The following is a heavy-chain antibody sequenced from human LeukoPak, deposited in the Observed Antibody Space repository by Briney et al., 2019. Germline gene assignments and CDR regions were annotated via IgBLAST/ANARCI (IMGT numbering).Heavy chain of an antibody. CDR1: GYTFTRHY. J-gene: IGHJ5*02. D-gene: IGHD5-24*01. Sequence: ASVKVSCKSSGYTFTRHYLHWVRQAPGQGLEWVGLINPTGTSSWSAQKFQGRVTLTRDMSTSTDYMELSSLRSEDTVVYYCARDNSLQDMAWWFDPWGQGTLVIVSS. CDR3: ARDNSLQDMAWWFDP. CDR2: INPTGTSS. V-gene: IGHV1-46*01.